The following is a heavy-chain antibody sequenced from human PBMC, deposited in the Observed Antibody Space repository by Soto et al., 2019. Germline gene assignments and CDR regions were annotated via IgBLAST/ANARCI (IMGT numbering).Heavy chain of an antibody. CDR2: ISYDGSNK. J-gene: IGHJ6*02. D-gene: IGHD4-17*01. V-gene: IGHV3-30*18. Sequence: QPGGSLRLSCAASGFTFSSYGMHWVRQAPGKGLEWVAVISYDGSNKYYADSVKGRFTISRDNSKNTLYLQMNSLRAEDTAVYYCAKDQGKTALRAPRWLGAHPTPKYYYGMDVWGQGTTVTVSS. CDR3: AKDQGKTALRAPRWLGAHPTPKYYYGMDV. CDR1: GFTFSSYG.